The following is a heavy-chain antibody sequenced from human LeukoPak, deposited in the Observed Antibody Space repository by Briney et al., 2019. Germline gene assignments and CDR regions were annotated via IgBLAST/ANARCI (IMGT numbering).Heavy chain of an antibody. Sequence: PGGSLRLSCAASGFTFSSYAMSWVRQAPGKGLEWVSAIRGSGGSTYYADSVKGRFTISRDNSKNTLYLQMNSLRAEDTAVYYCAKGYGDYDSSHSDYWGQGTLVTVSS. D-gene: IGHD3-22*01. CDR2: IRGSGGST. J-gene: IGHJ4*02. CDR1: GFTFSSYA. CDR3: AKGYGDYDSSHSDY. V-gene: IGHV3-23*01.